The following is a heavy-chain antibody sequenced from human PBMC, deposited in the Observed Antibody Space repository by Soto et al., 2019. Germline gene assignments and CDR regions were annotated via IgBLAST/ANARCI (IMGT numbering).Heavy chain of an antibody. CDR2: ISYDGTNE. Sequence: QVQLVESGGGVVQPGRSLRLSCAASGFTFSNYAMHWVRQAPGKGLEWVAIISYDGTNEYFADSVKGRFTISRDNSNNTLYLQMNSLRAEDTAVYYCARDRGYYFYVMEVWGQGTKVTVSS. V-gene: IGHV3-30-3*01. CDR1: GFTFSNYA. J-gene: IGHJ6*02. CDR3: ARDRGYYFYVMEV.